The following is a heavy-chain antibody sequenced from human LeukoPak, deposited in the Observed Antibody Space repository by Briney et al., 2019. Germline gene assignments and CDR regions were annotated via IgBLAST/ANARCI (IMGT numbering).Heavy chain of an antibody. D-gene: IGHD3-10*01. CDR3: AKMIRGVNDFDY. CDR2: ISGSGGGT. V-gene: IGHV3-23*01. CDR1: GFTVNSNY. Sequence: GGSLRLSCAASGFTVNSNYLSWVRQAPGKGLEWVSAISGSGGGTYYADSVKGRFTISRDNSKNMLYLQMNSLRAEDTALYYCAKMIRGVNDFDYWGQGTLVTVSS. J-gene: IGHJ4*02.